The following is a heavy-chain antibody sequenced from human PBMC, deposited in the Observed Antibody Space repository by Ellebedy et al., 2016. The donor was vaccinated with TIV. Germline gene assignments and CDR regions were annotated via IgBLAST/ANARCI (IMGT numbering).Heavy chain of an antibody. Sequence: PGGSLRLSCAASGFTFSSYGMHWFRQAPGKGLEWVAVIWYDGSNKYYADSVKGGFTISRDTSKNTLYLQMNSLRAEDTAVYYCARDEPGTAEPDAFDIWGQGTMVTVSS. J-gene: IGHJ3*02. V-gene: IGHV3-33*08. CDR1: GFTFSSYG. CDR2: IWYDGSNK. D-gene: IGHD6-13*01. CDR3: ARDEPGTAEPDAFDI.